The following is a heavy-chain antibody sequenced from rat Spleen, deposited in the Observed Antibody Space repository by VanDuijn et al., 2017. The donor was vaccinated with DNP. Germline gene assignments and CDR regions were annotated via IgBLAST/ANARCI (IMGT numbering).Heavy chain of an antibody. D-gene: IGHD1-2*01. CDR2: ISTAGNT. CDR1: GFSFSKYG. J-gene: IGHJ3*01. V-gene: IGHV2S12*01. Sequence: VQLVESGGGLVQPGRSLKLSCVASGFSFSKYGMAWVRQGPTQGLEWIAAISTAGNTFYNSAPKSRLSFSSDPSKSQVFLHMNSLQTEDTAIYFCTGGGSSIYPFTYWGQGTLVTISS. CDR3: TGGGSSIYPFTY.